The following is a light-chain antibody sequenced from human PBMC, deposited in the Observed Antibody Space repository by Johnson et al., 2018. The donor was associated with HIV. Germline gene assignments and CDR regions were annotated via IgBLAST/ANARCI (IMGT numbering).Light chain of an antibody. Sequence: QSVFTQPPSVSAAPGQKVTISCSGSSSNIGNNYVSWYQQLPGTAPKLLIYEKNKRPSGIPDRFSASKSGTSAILDITGLQTGDEADYYCGTWDNSLGAHYVFGIGTKVTVL. J-gene: IGLJ1*01. CDR2: EKN. CDR1: SSNIGNNY. CDR3: GTWDNSLGAHYV. V-gene: IGLV1-51*02.